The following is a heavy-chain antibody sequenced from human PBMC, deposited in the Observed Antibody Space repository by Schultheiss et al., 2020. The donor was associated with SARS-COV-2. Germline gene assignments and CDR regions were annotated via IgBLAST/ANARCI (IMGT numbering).Heavy chain of an antibody. Sequence: GGSLRLSCAASGFTFSSYAMHWVRQAPGKGLEWVAVISYDGSNKYYADSVKGRFTISRDNSKNTLYLQMNSLRAEDTAVYYCARDYGGNSRRFGGLDYWGQGTLVTVSS. D-gene: IGHD4-23*01. V-gene: IGHV3-30*04. CDR1: GFTFSSYA. J-gene: IGHJ4*02. CDR2: ISYDGSNK. CDR3: ARDYGGNSRRFGGLDY.